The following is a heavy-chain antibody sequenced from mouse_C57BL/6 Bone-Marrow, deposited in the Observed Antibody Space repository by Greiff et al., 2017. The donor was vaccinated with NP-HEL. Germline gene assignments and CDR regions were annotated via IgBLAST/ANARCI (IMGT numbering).Heavy chain of an antibody. D-gene: IGHD1-1*01. Sequence: VQLQQPGAELVKPGASVKLSCKASGYTFTSYWMHWVKQRPGQGLEWIGMIHPNSGSTNYNEKFKSKATLTVDKSSSTAYMQLSSLTSEDSAVYYCARHYYGSSPYYFDYWGQGTTLTVSS. J-gene: IGHJ2*01. CDR1: GYTFTSYW. CDR3: ARHYYGSSPYYFDY. CDR2: IHPNSGST. V-gene: IGHV1-64*01.